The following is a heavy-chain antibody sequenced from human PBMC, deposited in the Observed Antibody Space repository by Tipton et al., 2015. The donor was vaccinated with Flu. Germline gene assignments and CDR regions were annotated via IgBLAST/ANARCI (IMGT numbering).Heavy chain of an antibody. D-gene: IGHD3-3*02. CDR1: GFKFDDYA. CDR3: AKGGLLASNYYYGMDV. CDR2: VSWDGNAV. Sequence: SLRLSCAASGFKFDDYAMHWVRQAPGKGLEWVSTVSWDGNAVYYAEALKGRITLSRDNSRSSLSLQMNNLRPEDTARYYCAKGGLLASNYYYGMDVWGQGTTVTVSS. V-gene: IGHV3-43D*03. J-gene: IGHJ6*02.